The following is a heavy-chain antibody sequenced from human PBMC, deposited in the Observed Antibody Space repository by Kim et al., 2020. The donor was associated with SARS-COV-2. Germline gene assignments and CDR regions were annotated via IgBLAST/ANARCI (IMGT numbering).Heavy chain of an antibody. J-gene: IGHJ5*02. D-gene: IGHD2-15*01. V-gene: IGHV4-39*07. Sequence: SETLSLTCTVSGGSISSSSYYWGWIRQPPGKGLEWIGSIYYSGSTYYNPSLKSRVTITVDTSKNQFSLKLSSVTAADAAVYYCAREQTPVVAATRWFDPWGQGTLVTVSS. CDR1: GGSISSSSYY. CDR2: IYYSGST. CDR3: AREQTPVVAATRWFDP.